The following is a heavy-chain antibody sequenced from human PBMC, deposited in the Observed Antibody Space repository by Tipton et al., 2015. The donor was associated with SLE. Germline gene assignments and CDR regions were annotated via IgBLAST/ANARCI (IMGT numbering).Heavy chain of an antibody. CDR1: GFSISSGKY. CDR2: AYPSGST. Sequence: GSLRLSCAVSGFSISSGKYWGWLRQPPGKGLEWIGFAYPSGSTYYHPSLKSRVNMSLDTSKNSLFVNLRSVTAADTAMYYCARGTYYDILDGFSFDVWGHGTLVTVSS. D-gene: IGHD3-9*01. V-gene: IGHV4-38-2*01. CDR3: ARGTYYDILDGFSFDV. J-gene: IGHJ3*01.